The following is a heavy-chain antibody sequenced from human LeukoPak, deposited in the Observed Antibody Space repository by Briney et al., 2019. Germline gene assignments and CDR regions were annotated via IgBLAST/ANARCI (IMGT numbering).Heavy chain of an antibody. CDR3: ARDEAVAGTDYYYYGMDV. CDR2: ISTSSDTI. V-gene: IGHV3-48*02. J-gene: IGHJ6*02. D-gene: IGHD6-19*01. CDR1: GFTFSSYS. Sequence: GGSLRLSCAASGFTFSSYSMNWVRQAPGKGLEWLSYISTSSDTIYYADSVKGRFTISRDNAKNSLYLQTNSLRDEDTAVYYCARDEAVAGTDYYYYGMDVWGQGTTVTVSS.